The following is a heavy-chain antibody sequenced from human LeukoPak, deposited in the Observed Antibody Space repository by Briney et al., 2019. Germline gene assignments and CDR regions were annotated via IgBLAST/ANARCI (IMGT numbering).Heavy chain of an antibody. V-gene: IGHV4-59*08. CDR1: GGSISSYY. CDR2: IYYSGST. J-gene: IGHJ5*02. CDR3: ARHALVRGVIITTSWFDP. D-gene: IGHD3-10*01. Sequence: PSETLSLTCTVSGGSISSYYWSWIRQPPGKGLEWIGYIYYSGSTNYNPSLKSRVTISVDTSKNQFSLKLSSVTAADTAVYYCARHALVRGVIITTSWFDPWGQGTLVTVSS.